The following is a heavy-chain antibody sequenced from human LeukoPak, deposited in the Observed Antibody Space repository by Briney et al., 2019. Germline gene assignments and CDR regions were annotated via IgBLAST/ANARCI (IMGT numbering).Heavy chain of an antibody. D-gene: IGHD3-3*01. J-gene: IGHJ5*02. V-gene: IGHV4-34*01. Sequence: SETLSLTCAVYGGSFSGYYWSWIRQPPGKGLEWIGEINHSGSTNYNPSLKSRVTISVDTFKNQFSLKLSSVTAADTAVYYCARVSEWIWFDPWGQGTLVTVSS. CDR1: GGSFSGYY. CDR3: ARVSEWIWFDP. CDR2: INHSGST.